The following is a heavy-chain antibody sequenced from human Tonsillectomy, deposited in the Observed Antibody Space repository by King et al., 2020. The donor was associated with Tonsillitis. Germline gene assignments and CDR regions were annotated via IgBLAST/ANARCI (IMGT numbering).Heavy chain of an antibody. D-gene: IGHD6-13*01. CDR1: GSPLDSFY. CDR3: AREVYSSSWSLRGFDF. CDR2: FYYSGST. Sequence: QLQESGPGLVKPSETLSLTCTVSGSPLDSFYWSWIRQPPGKGLEWFVFFYYSGSTYCNPSLKSRVTISLDTLKNQFSLKVNSLTPADTAVYYCAREVYSSSWSLRGFDFWGQGTLVTVSS. J-gene: IGHJ4*02. V-gene: IGHV4-59*01.